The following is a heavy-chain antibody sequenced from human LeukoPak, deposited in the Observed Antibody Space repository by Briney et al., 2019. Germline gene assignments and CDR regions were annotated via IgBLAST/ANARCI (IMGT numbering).Heavy chain of an antibody. J-gene: IGHJ4*02. CDR2: IRYDGGNT. V-gene: IGHV3-30*02. Sequence: PGGSLRLSCAASGFIFSNYAMQWVRQAPGMGLEWVAFIRYDGGNTYYADSVKGRFTISRDNSKNTLYLQMNSLRAEDTAVYYCARRAGGYSHPHDYWGQGILVTVSS. D-gene: IGHD4-23*01. CDR1: GFIFSNYA. CDR3: ARRAGGYSHPHDY.